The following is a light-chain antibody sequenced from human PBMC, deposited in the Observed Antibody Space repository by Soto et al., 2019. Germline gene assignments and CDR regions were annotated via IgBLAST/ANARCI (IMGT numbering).Light chain of an antibody. J-gene: IGLJ2*01. V-gene: IGLV2-23*02. CDR3: CSYAGSSMFV. CDR2: EVV. CDR1: SSDVGTYNL. Sequence: QSALTQPASVSGSPGQSITISCTGSSSDVGTYNLVSWYQHHPGKAPNLMISEVVKRPSGVSNLFSGSKSGNTASLTISGLQAEDEADYYCCSYAGSSMFVFGGGTKLTVL.